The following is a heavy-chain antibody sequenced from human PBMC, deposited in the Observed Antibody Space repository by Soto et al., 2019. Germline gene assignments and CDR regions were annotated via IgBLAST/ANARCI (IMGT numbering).Heavy chain of an antibody. D-gene: IGHD3-22*01. V-gene: IGHV1-46*02. CDR2: INPSGGST. J-gene: IGHJ4*02. CDR3: ARVRRSSGYYYGY. Sequence: CNVSGASIYTYYWNWIRQSPGQGLEWMGIINPSGGSTSYAQKFQGRVTMTRDTSTSTVYMELSSLRSEDTAVYYCARVRRSSGYYYGYWGQGTPVTVSS. CDR1: GASIYTYY.